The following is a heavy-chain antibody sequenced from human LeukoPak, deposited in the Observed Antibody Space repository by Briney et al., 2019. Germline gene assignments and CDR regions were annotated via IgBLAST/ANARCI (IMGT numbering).Heavy chain of an antibody. CDR1: GFTFSSYA. D-gene: IGHD3-3*01. Sequence: GGSLRLSCTASGFTFSSYAMNWVRQAPGKGLEWVSGIGAGGTFTYYADSVKGRFTIFRDNSKNTLYLQMNSLRAEDTAVYYCANLYDFWSGYYVYWGQGTLVTVSS. J-gene: IGHJ4*02. V-gene: IGHV3-23*01. CDR2: IGAGGTFT. CDR3: ANLYDFWSGYYVY.